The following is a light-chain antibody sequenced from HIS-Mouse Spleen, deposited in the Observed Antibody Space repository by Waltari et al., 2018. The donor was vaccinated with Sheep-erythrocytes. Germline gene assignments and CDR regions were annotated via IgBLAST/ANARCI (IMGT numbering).Light chain of an antibody. CDR1: SSDLGGYNY. J-gene: IGLJ1*01. Sequence: QSALTQPRSVSGSPGQSVTISCTGISSDLGGYNYVSWYQHHPVKAPKPMIYDVSKRPSGVPDRFSGSTSGNTASLTISGLQAEDEADYYCCSYAGSYNHVFATGTKVTVL. CDR3: CSYAGSYNHV. CDR2: DVS. V-gene: IGLV2-11*01.